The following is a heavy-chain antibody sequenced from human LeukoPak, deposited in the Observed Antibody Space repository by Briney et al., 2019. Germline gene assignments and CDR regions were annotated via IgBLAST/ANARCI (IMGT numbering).Heavy chain of an antibody. V-gene: IGHV3-7*01. D-gene: IGHD6-13*01. J-gene: IGHJ4*02. CDR1: GFTFSHYW. CDR2: IKQDGSQK. CDR3: AKDDNSWSLDY. Sequence: GGSLRLSCAASGFTFSHYWMSWVRQAPGKGLERVASIKQDGSQKHYGDSVKGRFTISRDNAKNSLYLQMNSLRAEDTAFYYCAKDDNSWSLDYWGQGTLVTVSS.